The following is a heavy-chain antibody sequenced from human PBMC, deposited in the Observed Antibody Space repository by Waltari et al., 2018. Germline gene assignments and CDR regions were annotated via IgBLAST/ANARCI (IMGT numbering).Heavy chain of an antibody. J-gene: IGHJ4*02. D-gene: IGHD6-19*01. CDR3: ARDRGWNTLDY. CDR2: INQDGGET. CDR1: GFPFRSNW. V-gene: IGHV3-7*04. Sequence: EVQLVESGGGLVQPGGSLRRSCAASGFPFRSNWIAWVRQAPGRGLEWVANINQDGGETYYVDSVRGRFTISRDNARNSLYLQMDSLRDEDTALYYCARDRGWNTLDYWGQGTLVTVSS.